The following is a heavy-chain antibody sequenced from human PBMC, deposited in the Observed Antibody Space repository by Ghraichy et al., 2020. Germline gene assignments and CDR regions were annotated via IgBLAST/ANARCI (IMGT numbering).Heavy chain of an antibody. CDR2: ISSSSSYI. V-gene: IGHV3-21*01. CDR1: GFTFSSYS. CDR3: GSDSSGYPRGYFDY. Sequence: GGSLRLSCAASGFTFSSYSMNWVRQAPGKGLEWVSSISSSSSYIYYADSVKGRFTISRDNAKNSLYLQMNSLRAEDTAVYYCGSDSSGYPRGYFDYWGQGTLVTVSS. J-gene: IGHJ4*02. D-gene: IGHD3-22*01.